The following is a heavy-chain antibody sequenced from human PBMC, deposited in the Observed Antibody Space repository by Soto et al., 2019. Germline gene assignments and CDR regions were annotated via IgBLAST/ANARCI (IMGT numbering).Heavy chain of an antibody. CDR2: IYRSGNA. CDR1: GVSISSTDYY. J-gene: IGHJ4*02. D-gene: IGHD2-15*01. Sequence: QVQLQESGPGLVKPSQTLSLTCTVSGVSISSTDYYWSRIRQRPGKGLEWIGYIYRSGNAYYNPFQQGPVSIAMDTYQNQFSLNLNSVTAADTAVYYFASKKRYCSRAVCFPPNRLDFWGQGTQVTVSS. V-gene: IGHV4-30-4*08. CDR3: ASKKRYCSRAVCFPPNRLDF.